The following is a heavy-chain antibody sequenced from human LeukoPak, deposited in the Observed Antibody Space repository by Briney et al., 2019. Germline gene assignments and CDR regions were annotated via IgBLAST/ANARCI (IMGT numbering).Heavy chain of an antibody. Sequence: SETLSLTCTVSGGSISSGSYYWRWIRQPAGKGLEWIGRIYTSGSTNYNPSLKSRVTISVDTSKNQFTLKLSSVTAADTAVYYCARGRYGWLPFDYWGQGTLVTVSS. CDR2: IYTSGST. CDR3: ARGRYGWLPFDY. J-gene: IGHJ4*02. D-gene: IGHD3-16*01. CDR1: GGSISSGSYY. V-gene: IGHV4-61*02.